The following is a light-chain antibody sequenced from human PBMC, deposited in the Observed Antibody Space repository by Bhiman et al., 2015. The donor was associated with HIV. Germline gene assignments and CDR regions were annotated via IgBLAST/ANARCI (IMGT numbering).Light chain of an antibody. CDR3: HSRDSSGNHPYVV. Sequence: SYVLTQAPSVSVAPGKPASITCGGDNIGSKSVHWYQQKPGQAPVVVMFYDSDRPSGIPDRFSGSSSGNTASLTITGAQAEDEADYYCHSRDSSGNHPYVVFGGGTKLTVL. CDR1: NIGSKS. CDR2: YDS. V-gene: IGLV3-21*01. J-gene: IGLJ2*01.